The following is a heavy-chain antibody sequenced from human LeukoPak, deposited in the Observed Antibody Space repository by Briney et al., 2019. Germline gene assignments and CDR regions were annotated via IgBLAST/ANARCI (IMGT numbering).Heavy chain of an antibody. D-gene: IGHD6-13*01. CDR2: IYPGDSDT. V-gene: IGHV5-51*01. J-gene: IGHJ5*02. CDR3: ARQLAAAKFDP. Sequence: RGESLKISCKGSRYSFTSYWIGWVRQMPGKGLEWMGIIYPGDSDTRYSPSFQGQATISADKSISTAYLQWGSLKASDTAMYYCARQLAAAKFDPWGQGTLVTVSS. CDR1: RYSFTSYW.